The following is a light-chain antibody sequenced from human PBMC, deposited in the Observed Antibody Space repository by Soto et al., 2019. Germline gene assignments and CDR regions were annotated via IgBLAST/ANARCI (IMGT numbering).Light chain of an antibody. Sequence: EIVLTQAPGTLSLSPGERATLSCRASQSVSSDYLAWYQQKPGQAPRLLISRASRRATGIPDRLSGSGSGTDFTLTISRLEAEDFADYYCQLYGGSRPFTFGPGTKVGIK. V-gene: IGKV3-20*01. CDR3: QLYGGSRPFT. CDR2: RAS. J-gene: IGKJ3*01. CDR1: QSVSSDY.